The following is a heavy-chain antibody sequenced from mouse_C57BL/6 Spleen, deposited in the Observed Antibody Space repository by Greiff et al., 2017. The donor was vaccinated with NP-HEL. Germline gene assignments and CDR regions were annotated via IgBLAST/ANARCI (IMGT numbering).Heavy chain of an antibody. Sequence: VQLQQSGAELAKPGASVKLSCKASGYTFTSYWMHWVKQRPGQGLEWIGYINPSSGYTKYNQKFKDKATLTADKSSSTAYMQLSSLTYEDSAVYDGASPHYYGSSYDYAMDYWGQGTSVTVSS. D-gene: IGHD1-1*01. V-gene: IGHV1-7*01. CDR1: GYTFTSYW. CDR2: INPSSGYT. J-gene: IGHJ4*01. CDR3: ASPHYYGSSYDYAMDY.